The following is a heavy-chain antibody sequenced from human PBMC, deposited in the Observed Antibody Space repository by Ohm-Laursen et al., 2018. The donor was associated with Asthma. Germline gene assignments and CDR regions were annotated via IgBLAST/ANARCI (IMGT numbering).Heavy chain of an antibody. D-gene: IGHD1-26*01. CDR2: ISTASTFI. V-gene: IGHV3-69-1*01. J-gene: IGHJ1*01. Sequence: SLRLSCAAPGFTFSDYYMSWVRQFPGKGLEWVASISTASTFIYYADSVRGRFTTSRDNAKNSVYLQMNSLRAEDTALYYCARIGPEWELPGREYSLHHWGEGTLVTVSS. CDR1: GFTFSDYY. CDR3: ARIGPEWELPGREYSLHH.